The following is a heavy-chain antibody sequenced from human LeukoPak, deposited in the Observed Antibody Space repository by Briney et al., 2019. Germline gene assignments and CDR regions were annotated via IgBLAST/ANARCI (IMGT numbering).Heavy chain of an antibody. CDR1: GFTFSSYA. CDR3: ASPTFYYDSSGPDAFDI. D-gene: IGHD3-22*01. V-gene: IGHV3-30-3*01. Sequence: GGSRRLSCAASGFTFSSYAMHWVRQAPGKGLEWVAVISYDGSNKYYADSVKGRFTISRDNSKNTLYLQMNSLRAEDTAVYYCASPTFYYDSSGPDAFDIWGQGTMVTVSS. J-gene: IGHJ3*02. CDR2: ISYDGSNK.